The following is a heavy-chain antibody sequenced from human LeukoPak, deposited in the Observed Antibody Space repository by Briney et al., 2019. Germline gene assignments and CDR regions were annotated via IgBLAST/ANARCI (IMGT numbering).Heavy chain of an antibody. V-gene: IGHV4-4*07. CDR3: ARQYYYDSSGYWGDAFDI. CDR1: GGSTSNYF. CDR2: IHTSGST. D-gene: IGHD3-22*01. J-gene: IGHJ3*02. Sequence: SETLPLTCTVSGGSTSNYFCTWLRQSAGKGLEWIGRIHTSGSTNYNPSLKSRVSMSVDTSKNQFSLKLSSVTAADTAVYYCARQYYYDSSGYWGDAFDIWGQGTMVTVSS.